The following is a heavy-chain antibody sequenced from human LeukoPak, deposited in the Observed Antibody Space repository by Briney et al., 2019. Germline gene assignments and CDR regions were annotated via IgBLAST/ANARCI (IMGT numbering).Heavy chain of an antibody. CDR1: GFTFSSYA. Sequence: PGASLRLSCAASGFTFSSYAMSWVGQAPGKGLEWVSAISGSGGSTYYADSVKGRFTISRDNSKNTLYLQMNSLRAGDTAVYYCAKGGYYDSSGYLAPWGQGTLVTVSS. CDR2: ISGSGGST. D-gene: IGHD3-22*01. CDR3: AKGGYYDSSGYLAP. J-gene: IGHJ5*02. V-gene: IGHV3-23*01.